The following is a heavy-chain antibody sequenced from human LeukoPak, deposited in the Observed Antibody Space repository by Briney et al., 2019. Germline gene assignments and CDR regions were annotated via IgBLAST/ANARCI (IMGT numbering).Heavy chain of an antibody. V-gene: IGHV4-59*01. CDR2: IYYSGST. CDR1: GGSISSYY. Sequence: SETLSLTCTVSGGSISSYYWSWIRQPPGKGLEWIGYIYYSGSTNYNPSLKSRVTISVDTSKNQFSLKLSSVTAADTAVYYCARERSSSGSEKFDVFNIGGKGKRVTVFS. CDR3: ARERSSSGSEKFDVFNI. D-gene: IGHD6-13*01. J-gene: IGHJ3*02.